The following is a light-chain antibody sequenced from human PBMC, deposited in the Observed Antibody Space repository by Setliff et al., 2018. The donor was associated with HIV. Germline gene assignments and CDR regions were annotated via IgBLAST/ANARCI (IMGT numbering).Light chain of an antibody. V-gene: IGLV8-61*01. CDR3: LLFMSTAYV. Sequence: QTVVTQAPSLSVSPGGTVTLTCGLSSGAVSNSHKPSWYQQTPGQPPRTLIYDTNSRSSGAPDRFSGSIFGNTAALTITGAQADDESDYYCLLFMSTAYVFGTGTKGTVL. CDR2: DTN. J-gene: IGLJ1*01. CDR1: SGAVSNSHK.